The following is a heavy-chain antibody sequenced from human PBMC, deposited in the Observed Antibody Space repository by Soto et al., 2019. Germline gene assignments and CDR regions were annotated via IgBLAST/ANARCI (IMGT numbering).Heavy chain of an antibody. Sequence: GASVKVSCKASGYTFTGYYMHWVRQAPGQGLEWMGWINPNSGGTNYAQKFQGWVTMTRDTSISTAYMELSRLRSDDAAVYYCARSYYDILTGYYGYYYYYGMDVWGQGTTVTVSS. CDR2: INPNSGGT. D-gene: IGHD3-9*01. CDR3: ARSYYDILTGYYGYYYYYGMDV. V-gene: IGHV1-2*04. CDR1: GYTFTGYY. J-gene: IGHJ6*02.